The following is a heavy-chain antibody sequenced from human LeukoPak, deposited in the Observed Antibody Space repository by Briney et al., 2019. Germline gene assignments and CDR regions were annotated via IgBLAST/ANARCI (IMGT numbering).Heavy chain of an antibody. J-gene: IGHJ4*02. CDR2: ISYDGSNK. D-gene: IGHD6-6*01. CDR3: AREHSSSSTVDY. Sequence: GGSLRLSCAASGFTFSSYSMNWVRQAPGKGLEWVAVISYDGSNKYYADSVKGRFTISRDYSKNTLYLQMNSLRAEDTAVYYCAREHSSSSTVDYWGQGTLVTVSS. CDR1: GFTFSSYS. V-gene: IGHV3-30*03.